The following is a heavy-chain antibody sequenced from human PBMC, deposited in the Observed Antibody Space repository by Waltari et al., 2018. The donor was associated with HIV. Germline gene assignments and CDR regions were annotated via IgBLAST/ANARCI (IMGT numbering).Heavy chain of an antibody. CDR2: SYSGGST. Sequence: EVQLVESGGGLVQPGGSLRLSCAASGFTVSSNYMSWVRQAPGKGLEWVSVSYSGGSTYYADSVKGRFTISRDNSKNTLYLQMNSLRAEDTAVYYCARDQGIAVAGFDYWGQGTLVTVSS. CDR3: ARDQGIAVAGFDY. J-gene: IGHJ4*02. CDR1: GFTVSSNY. D-gene: IGHD6-19*01. V-gene: IGHV3-66*02.